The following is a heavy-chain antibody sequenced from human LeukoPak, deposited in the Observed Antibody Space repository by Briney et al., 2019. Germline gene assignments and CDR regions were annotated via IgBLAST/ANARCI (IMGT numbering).Heavy chain of an antibody. V-gene: IGHV4-39*07. CDR1: GVSISRSSYY. D-gene: IGHD4-17*01. J-gene: IGHJ4*02. CDR3: ARRPQYGSYDY. CDR2: IYYSGST. Sequence: PSETLSLTCTVSGVSISRSSYYWGWIRQPPGKGLEWIGSIYYSGSTNYSPSLKSRVTISVDTSKNQFSLKLSSVTAADTAVYYCARRPQYGSYDYWGQGTLVTVSS.